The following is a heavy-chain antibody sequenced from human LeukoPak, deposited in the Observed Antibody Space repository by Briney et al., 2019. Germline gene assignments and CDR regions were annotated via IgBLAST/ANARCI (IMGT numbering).Heavy chain of an antibody. V-gene: IGHV3-23*01. D-gene: IGHD2-15*01. J-gene: IGHJ4*02. CDR2: LNAGGGST. CDR3: ASPVRDRYCSGGSCYSPFDF. CDR1: GFTFSSYT. Sequence: PGGSLRLSCVASGFTFSSYTMSWVRQAPGKGLEWVSALNAGGGSTHYADSVGGRFTISRDNSKNTLYLQMNSLRAEDTAVYYCASPVRDRYCSGGSCYSPFDFWGQGNLVTVSS.